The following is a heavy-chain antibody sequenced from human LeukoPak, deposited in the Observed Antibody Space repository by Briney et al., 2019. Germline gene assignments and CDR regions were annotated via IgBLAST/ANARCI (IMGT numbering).Heavy chain of an antibody. CDR1: GFSFSTYS. Sequence: GGSLRLSCAASGFSFSTYSMNWVRQAPGKGLEWVSFISSSSSIIYYADSVEGRFTISRDNAKNSLYLQMNSLRAEDTAVYYCARDRGYYFDHWGQGTLVTVSS. J-gene: IGHJ4*02. V-gene: IGHV3-48*01. D-gene: IGHD3-3*01. CDR3: ARDRGYYFDH. CDR2: ISSSSSII.